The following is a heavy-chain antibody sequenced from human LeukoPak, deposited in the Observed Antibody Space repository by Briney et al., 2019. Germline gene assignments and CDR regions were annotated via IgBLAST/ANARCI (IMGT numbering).Heavy chain of an antibody. CDR3: ARVQERYYYDSSGYFPFYFDY. V-gene: IGHV3-33*01. CDR1: GFTFSSYG. CDR2: IWSDGSNK. J-gene: IGHJ4*02. Sequence: GGSLRLSCEASGFTFSSYGIHWVRQAPGKGLEWVAVIWSDGSNKYYADSVKGRFTISRDNSKNTLYLQMNSLRAEDTAVYYCARVQERYYYDSSGYFPFYFDYWGQGTLVTVSS. D-gene: IGHD3-22*01.